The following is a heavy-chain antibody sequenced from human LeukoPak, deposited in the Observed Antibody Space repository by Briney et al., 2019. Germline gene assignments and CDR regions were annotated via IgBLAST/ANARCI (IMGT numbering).Heavy chain of an antibody. CDR3: ARDRSQEFDP. CDR2: ISYDGSNK. CDR1: GFTFSSYG. J-gene: IGHJ5*02. D-gene: IGHD3-10*01. Sequence: GGSLRLSCAASGFTFSSYGMHWVRQAPGKGLEWVAVISYDGSNKYYADSVKGRFSISRDNSKNTLYLQMNRLRADDTAVYYCARDRSQEFDPWGQGTLVTVSS. V-gene: IGHV3-30*03.